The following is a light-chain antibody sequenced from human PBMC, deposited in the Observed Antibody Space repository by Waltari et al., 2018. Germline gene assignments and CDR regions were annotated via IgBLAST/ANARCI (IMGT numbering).Light chain of an antibody. CDR3: SSFRSDHTYV. Sequence: QSALTQPASVSGSPGQSIAISCTGTTSDVGGYNYVSWYQQHPGNAPKLLIYDVTNRPSGGSNRFSGSKSGNTASLTISGLQAEDEADYYCSSFRSDHTYVFGSGTEVTVL. V-gene: IGLV2-14*03. CDR2: DVT. J-gene: IGLJ1*01. CDR1: TSDVGGYNY.